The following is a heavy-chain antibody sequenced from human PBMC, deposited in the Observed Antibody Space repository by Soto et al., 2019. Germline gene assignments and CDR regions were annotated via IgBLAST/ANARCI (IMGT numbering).Heavy chain of an antibody. J-gene: IGHJ3*02. CDR3: ARDLRAREVTTYDAFDI. D-gene: IGHD4-17*01. CDR1: GGSISSSNW. CDR2: IYHSGST. V-gene: IGHV4-4*02. Sequence: NPXATLSLTCAVSGGSISSSNWWGWVRQPPGKGLEWIGEIYHSGSTNYNPSLKSRVTISVDKSKNQFSLKLSSVTAADTAVYYCARDLRAREVTTYDAFDIWGQGTMVTVSS.